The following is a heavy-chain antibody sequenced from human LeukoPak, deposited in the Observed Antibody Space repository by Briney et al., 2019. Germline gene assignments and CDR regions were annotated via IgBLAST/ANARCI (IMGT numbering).Heavy chain of an antibody. Sequence: SETLSLTCTVSGGSISSGDYYWSWIRQPPGKGLEWIGYIYYSGSTYYNPSLKSRVTISVDTSKNQFSLKLSSVTAADTAVYYCARAFSRFSAFDYWGQGTLVTVSS. CDR2: IYYSGST. J-gene: IGHJ4*02. CDR1: GGSISSGDYY. CDR3: ARAFSRFSAFDY. D-gene: IGHD3-3*01. V-gene: IGHV4-30-4*08.